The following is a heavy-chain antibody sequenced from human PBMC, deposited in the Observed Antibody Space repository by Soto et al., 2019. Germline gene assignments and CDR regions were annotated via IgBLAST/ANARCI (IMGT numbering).Heavy chain of an antibody. Sequence: PGGSLRLSCAASGFTFSDYYMSWIRQAPGKGLEWVSYISSSGSNIYYADSVKGRFTISSDNAKNSLYLQMNSPRAEDTAVYYCAAPPSMVRVASYCMDGWGQGTTVTVSS. CDR2: ISSSGSNI. CDR1: GFTFSDYY. J-gene: IGHJ6*02. CDR3: AAPPSMVRVASYCMDG. D-gene: IGHD3-10*01. V-gene: IGHV3-11*01.